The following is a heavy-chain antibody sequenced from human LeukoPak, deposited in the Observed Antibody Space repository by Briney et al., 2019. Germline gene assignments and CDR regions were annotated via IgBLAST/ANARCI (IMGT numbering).Heavy chain of an antibody. CDR3: ARGFRITIFGVVIILGHNWFDP. CDR1: GGSFSGYY. J-gene: IGHJ5*02. D-gene: IGHD3-3*01. V-gene: IGHV4-34*01. CDR2: INHSGST. Sequence: KSSETLSLTCAVYGGSFSGYYWSWIRQPPGKGLEWIGEINHSGSTNYNPSLKSRVTISVDTSKNQFSLKLSSVTAADTAVYYCARGFRITIFGVVIILGHNWFDPWGQGTLVTVSS.